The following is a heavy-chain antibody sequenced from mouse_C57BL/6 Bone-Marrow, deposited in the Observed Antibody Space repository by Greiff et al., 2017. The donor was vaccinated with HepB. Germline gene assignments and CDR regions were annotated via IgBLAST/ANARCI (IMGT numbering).Heavy chain of an antibody. CDR2: INPYNGGT. CDR1: GYTFTDYY. V-gene: IGHV1-19*01. D-gene: IGHD1-1*01. Sequence: EVKLQESGPVLVKPWASVKMSCKASGYTFTDYYMNWVKQSHGKSLEWIGVINPYNGGTSYNQKFKGKATLTVDKSSSTAYMELNSLTSEDSAVYYCARRSYYGSSSYYWGQGTTLTVSS. J-gene: IGHJ2*01. CDR3: ARRSYYGSSSYY.